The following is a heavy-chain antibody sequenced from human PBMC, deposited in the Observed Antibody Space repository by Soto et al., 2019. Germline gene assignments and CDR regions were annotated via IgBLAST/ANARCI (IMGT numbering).Heavy chain of an antibody. J-gene: IGHJ3*02. V-gene: IGHV3-33*01. Sequence: GGPRGLCGTASGVTFSCDGMHWVRQARVKGLEWVAVIWYDGSNKYYAESVKGRFTISRDNSKNTLYLQMNSLRAEDTAVYYCARDSYSSSSWLRALDAFDSWGQVRMVRVSS. D-gene: IGHD6-6*01. CDR2: IWYDGSNK. CDR3: ARDSYSSSSWLRALDAFDS. CDR1: GVTFSCDG.